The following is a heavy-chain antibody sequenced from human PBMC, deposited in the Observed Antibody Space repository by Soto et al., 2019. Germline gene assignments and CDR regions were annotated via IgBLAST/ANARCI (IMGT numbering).Heavy chain of an antibody. CDR3: ARYIGGRGVVV. Sequence: QVQLVQSGAEVKNPGASVKVSCKASGDRFTSFDINWVRQATGQGPEWIGWMNARGNTGHAQSVQARMTLRKDTFISTAYTELSSLRSDDTANYERARYIGGRGVVVWGQGTVVIVAS. V-gene: IGHV1-8*01. D-gene: IGHD2-15*01. CDR2: MNARGNT. J-gene: IGHJ3*01. CDR1: GDRFTSFD.